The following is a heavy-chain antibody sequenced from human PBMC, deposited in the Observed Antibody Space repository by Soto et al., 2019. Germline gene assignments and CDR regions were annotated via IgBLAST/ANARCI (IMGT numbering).Heavy chain of an antibody. Sequence: GGSLRLSCAASGFTFSSYAMHWVRQAPGKGLEWVAVISYDGSNKYYADSVKGRFTISRDNSKNTLYLQMNSLRAEDTAVYYCARAPSRVGATFDSRGQGTLVTVSS. D-gene: IGHD1-26*01. V-gene: IGHV3-30-3*01. J-gene: IGHJ4*02. CDR1: GFTFSSYA. CDR2: ISYDGSNK. CDR3: ARAPSRVGATFDS.